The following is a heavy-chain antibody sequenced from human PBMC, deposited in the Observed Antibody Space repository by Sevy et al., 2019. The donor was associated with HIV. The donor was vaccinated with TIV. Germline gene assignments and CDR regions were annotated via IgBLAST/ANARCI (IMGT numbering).Heavy chain of an antibody. Sequence: GGSLRLSCAASGFTFSSYSMNWVRQAPGKGLEWVSYISRSSSTIYYADSVKGRFTISRDNANNSLYLQMNSLRDEDTAVYYCARADVVFEYYYYGMDVWGQGTTVTVSS. CDR1: GFTFSSYS. CDR2: ISRSSSTI. D-gene: IGHD3-16*01. V-gene: IGHV3-48*02. CDR3: ARADVVFEYYYYGMDV. J-gene: IGHJ6*02.